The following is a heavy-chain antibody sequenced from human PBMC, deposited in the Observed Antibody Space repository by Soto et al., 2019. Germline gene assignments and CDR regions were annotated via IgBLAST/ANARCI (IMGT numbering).Heavy chain of an antibody. V-gene: IGHV4-4*07. CDR1: GGSISGYY. Sequence: SEDLSLTCIGSGGSISGYYWSWIRQPAGKELEWIGRIYSDGTTNYNPSLKGRGTMSVDTSKKQISLKLTSVTAADTAMYYCARDRGYRPGFFGSWGKGVLVTVSS. J-gene: IGHJ5*02. D-gene: IGHD5-18*01. CDR2: IYSDGTT. CDR3: ARDRGYRPGFFGS.